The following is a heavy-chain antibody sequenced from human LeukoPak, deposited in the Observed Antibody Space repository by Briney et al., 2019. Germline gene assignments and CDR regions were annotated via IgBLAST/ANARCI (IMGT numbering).Heavy chain of an antibody. D-gene: IGHD3-3*01. CDR3: ARESFLEWLLPANWFDP. V-gene: IGHV3-48*01. J-gene: IGHJ5*02. CDR1: GFTFSSYS. Sequence: GGSLRLSCAASGFTFSSYSMNWVRQAPGKGLEWVSYISSSSSTIYYADSVKGRFTISRDNAKNSLYLQMNSLRAEDTAVYYCARESFLEWLLPANWFDPWGQGTLVTVSS. CDR2: ISSSSSTI.